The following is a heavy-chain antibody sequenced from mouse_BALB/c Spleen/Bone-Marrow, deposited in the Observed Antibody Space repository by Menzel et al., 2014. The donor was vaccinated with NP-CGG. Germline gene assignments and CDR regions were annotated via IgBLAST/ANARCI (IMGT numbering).Heavy chain of an antibody. CDR2: IDPYYGGT. CDR1: GYSFTGYN. D-gene: IGHD1-1*01. J-gene: IGHJ3*01. V-gene: IGHV1-39*01. CDR3: ARNHFGSNSLGY. Sequence: EVQLQQSGPELEKPGASVKISCKASGYSFTGYNMNWVKQSDGRSLEWIGSIDPYYGGTSYNQKFRGKAKLTVDKSSSTAYMQLTSLTSEDSAVYYCARNHFGSNSLGYWGQGTLVTVTA.